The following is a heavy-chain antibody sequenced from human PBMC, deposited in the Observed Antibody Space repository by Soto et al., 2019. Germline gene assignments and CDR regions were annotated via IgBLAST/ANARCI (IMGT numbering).Heavy chain of an antibody. D-gene: IGHD2-15*01. Sequence: QVQLVESGGGVVQPGGSLRLSCAASGFTFSGYGMHWVRQSPGEGLEWVAILANDGSYQYYAESVKGRFTISRDNPKNTLYLQMDSLRPEDTAVYYCARSIGGSSYYPPDYWGQGTLVTVSS. CDR1: GFTFSGYG. CDR3: ARSIGGSSYYPPDY. J-gene: IGHJ4*02. CDR2: LANDGSYQ. V-gene: IGHV3-30*03.